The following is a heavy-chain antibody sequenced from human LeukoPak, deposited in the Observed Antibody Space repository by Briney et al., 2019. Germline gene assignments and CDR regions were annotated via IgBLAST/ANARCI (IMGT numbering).Heavy chain of an antibody. J-gene: IGHJ4*02. D-gene: IGHD2-2*03. CDR3: AKDRMDPVNY. CDR1: GFTFTNHG. CDR2: ITGSGDRT. V-gene: IGHV3-23*01. Sequence: GGSLRLSCAASGFTFTNHGMSWVRQALGKGLEWVSAITGSGDRTYYADSVKGRFTISRDNSKNTLYLQMNSLRAEDTALYYCAKDRMDPVNYWGQGTLLTVSS.